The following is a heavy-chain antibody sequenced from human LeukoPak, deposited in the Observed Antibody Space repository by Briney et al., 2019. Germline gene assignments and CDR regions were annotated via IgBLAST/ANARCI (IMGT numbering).Heavy chain of an antibody. CDR2: LSGSGDDT. V-gene: IGHV3-23*01. CDR3: AKDLSRAVAADWFDP. Sequence: GGSLRLSCAASGFTFSSYAMSWVRQAPGKGLEWVSGLSGSGDDTDYADSVKGRFTISRDNSKNMVYLQMNSLRAEDTAVYYCAKDLSRAVAADWFDPWDQGSLVTVSS. J-gene: IGHJ5*02. D-gene: IGHD6-19*01. CDR1: GFTFSSYA.